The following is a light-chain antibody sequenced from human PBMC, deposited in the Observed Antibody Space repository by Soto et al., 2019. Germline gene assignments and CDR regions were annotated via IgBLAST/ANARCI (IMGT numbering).Light chain of an antibody. CDR1: QSVRIN. J-gene: IGKJ1*01. CDR2: GAS. CDR3: QQYGYSPWT. Sequence: EIVMTQSPATLSVSPGERVTLSCRASQSVRINLAWYQQKPGQAPRLLIYGASSRATGIPARFSGSGSGTDFTLTISRLEPEDFAVYYCQQYGYSPWTCRQGTKVEIK. V-gene: IGKV3-15*01.